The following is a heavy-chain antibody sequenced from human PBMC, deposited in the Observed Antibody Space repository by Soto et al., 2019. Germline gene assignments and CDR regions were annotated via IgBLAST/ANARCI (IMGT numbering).Heavy chain of an antibody. D-gene: IGHD2-2*01. J-gene: IGHJ6*02. CDR2: IYTSGST. V-gene: IGHV4-4*07. Sequence: SETLSLTCTVSGGSISSYYWSWIRQPAGKGLEWIGRIYTSGSTNYDPSLKSRVTMSVDTSKNQFSLKLSSVTAADTAVYYCARGKQYQLPYYYYGMDVWGQGTTVTVSS. CDR1: GGSISSYY. CDR3: ARGKQYQLPYYYYGMDV.